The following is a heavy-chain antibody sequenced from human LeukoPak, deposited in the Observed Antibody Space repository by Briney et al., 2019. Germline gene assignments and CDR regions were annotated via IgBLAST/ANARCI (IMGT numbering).Heavy chain of an antibody. D-gene: IGHD6-19*01. Sequence: GALRLSCAVSGFTFSSYWISWVRQAPGKGLEWVANIKQDGSEKYHLDSVKGRFTISRDNAKNLLYLQMNSLGVEDTAVYYCARSTALSAVVAGYDYWGQGTLVSVSS. CDR2: IKQDGSEK. V-gene: IGHV3-7*01. CDR1: GFTFSSYW. CDR3: ARSTALSAVVAGYDY. J-gene: IGHJ4*02.